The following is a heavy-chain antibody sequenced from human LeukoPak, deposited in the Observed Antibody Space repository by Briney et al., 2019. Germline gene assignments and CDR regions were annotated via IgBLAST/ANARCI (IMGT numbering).Heavy chain of an antibody. CDR1: GGTFSSYA. D-gene: IGHD3-22*01. Sequence: ASVKVSCKASGGTFSSYAISWVRQAPGQGLEWMGGIIPIFGTANYAQKFQGRVTITTDESTSTAYMELSSLRSEDTAVYYCARGVAITYHWYYYYMDVWGKGTTVTVSS. V-gene: IGHV1-69*05. J-gene: IGHJ6*03. CDR2: IIPIFGTA. CDR3: ARGVAITYHWYYYYMDV.